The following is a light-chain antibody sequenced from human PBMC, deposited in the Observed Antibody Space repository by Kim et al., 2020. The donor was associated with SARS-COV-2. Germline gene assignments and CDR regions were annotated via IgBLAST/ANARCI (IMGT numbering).Light chain of an antibody. CDR3: QQRKNSWT. Sequence: EIVLTQSPVTLSLSPGERATLSCRASQSVSTYLAWYQQKPGQAPRLLIYDAYYRATGIPARFSGSGSGTDFTLTISSLEPEDFAVYYCQQRKNSWTFGQGTKVEIK. CDR1: QSVSTY. J-gene: IGKJ1*01. V-gene: IGKV3-11*01. CDR2: DAY.